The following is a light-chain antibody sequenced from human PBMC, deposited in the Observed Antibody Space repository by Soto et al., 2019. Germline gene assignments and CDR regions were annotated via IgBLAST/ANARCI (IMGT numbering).Light chain of an antibody. CDR2: GAS. J-gene: IGKJ2*01. CDR3: QHSNNWPLT. Sequence: EIVMTQSPATLSVSPGERATLSCRASQSVSSNLAWYQQKPGQAPRLLIYGASTRATGIPTRFSGSGSGTEFTLTISSLQSEDFAVYYCQHSNNWPLTFGQGTKLEIK. CDR1: QSVSSN. V-gene: IGKV3-15*01.